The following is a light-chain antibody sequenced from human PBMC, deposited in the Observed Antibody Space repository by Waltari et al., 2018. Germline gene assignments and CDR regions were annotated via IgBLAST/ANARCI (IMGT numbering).Light chain of an antibody. Sequence: QSALTQPASVSGSPGQSITISCTGSTTDVGSYDFVAWYKQHPGTAPRLMVFDVTYPPSGISNRFSGSKSGDTASLTISGLQADDEAYYYCISYTTTNTFVFGTGTNVTVV. CDR3: ISYTTTNTFV. V-gene: IGLV2-14*01. CDR1: TTDVGSYDF. J-gene: IGLJ1*01. CDR2: DVT.